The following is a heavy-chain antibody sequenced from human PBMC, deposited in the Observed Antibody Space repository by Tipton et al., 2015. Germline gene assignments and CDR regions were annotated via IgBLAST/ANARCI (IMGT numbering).Heavy chain of an antibody. J-gene: IGHJ6*02. CDR1: GYTFTSYG. V-gene: IGHV1-18*01. Sequence: QSGAEVKKPGASVKVSCKASGYTFTSYGISWVRQAPGQGLEWMGWISAYNGNTNYAQKLQGRVTMTTDTSTSTAYMELRSLRSDDTAVYYCARDGDCSGGSCYRHFYYYYGMDVWGQGTTVTVSS. CDR2: ISAYNGNT. CDR3: ARDGDCSGGSCYRHFYYYYGMDV. D-gene: IGHD2-15*01.